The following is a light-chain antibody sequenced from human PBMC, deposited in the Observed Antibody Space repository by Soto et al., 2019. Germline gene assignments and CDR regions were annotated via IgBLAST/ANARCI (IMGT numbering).Light chain of an antibody. CDR2: DAS. V-gene: IGKV1-33*01. Sequence: DIQMTQSPSSLSASVGDRVTITCQASQDISNYLNWYQQKPGKAPKLLIYDASNLETGVPSRFSGSGSGTYCTLTISSLQPEHIATYYCQQYANLPPFTFGQGTKL. CDR1: QDISNY. CDR3: QQYANLPPFT. J-gene: IGKJ2*01.